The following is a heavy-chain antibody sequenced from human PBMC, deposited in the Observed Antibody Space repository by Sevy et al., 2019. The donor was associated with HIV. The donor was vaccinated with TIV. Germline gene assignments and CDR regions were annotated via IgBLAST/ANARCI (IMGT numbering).Heavy chain of an antibody. Sequence: ASVKVSYKVPRYTLSEVSMHWVRQAPGKGLEWMGGFVPEDGEIVYAQKFQGRVTVAEDTLTDTAYLEVTNLRSEDTATYFCVIGDTPRLTGSGTRLKDQSQNYFEFWGQGTLVTVSS. V-gene: IGHV1-24*01. CDR1: RYTLSEVS. CDR2: FVPEDGEI. CDR3: VIGDTPRLTGSGTRLKDQSQNYFEF. J-gene: IGHJ4*02. D-gene: IGHD3-16*02.